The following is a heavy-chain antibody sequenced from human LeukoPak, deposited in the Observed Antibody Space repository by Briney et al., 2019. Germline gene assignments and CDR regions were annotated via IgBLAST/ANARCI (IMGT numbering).Heavy chain of an antibody. Sequence: PGGSLRLSCAASGFTFNLHGMHWVRQAPGKGLEWISYIRYDGSTTFYGASVKGRFTISRDNSKNILFLEMNTLRPEDTAIYFCARTPGVTLARGEIQDWGQGTLVSLSS. CDR2: IRYDGSTT. V-gene: IGHV3-30*02. CDR1: GFTFNLHG. D-gene: IGHD3-10*01. J-gene: IGHJ1*01. CDR3: ARTPGVTLARGEIQD.